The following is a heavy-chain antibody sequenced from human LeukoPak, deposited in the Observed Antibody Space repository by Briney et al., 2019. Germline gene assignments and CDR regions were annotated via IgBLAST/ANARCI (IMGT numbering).Heavy chain of an antibody. Sequence: SVKVSCKASGGTVSSCAISWVRQAPGQGLEWMGRIIPIFGTANYAQKFQGRVTITTDESTSTAYMELSSLRSEDTAVYYCASGPLYGGYDDWGQGTLVTVSS. CDR1: GGTVSSCA. J-gene: IGHJ4*02. V-gene: IGHV1-69*05. CDR3: ASGPLYGGYDD. D-gene: IGHD5-12*01. CDR2: IIPIFGTA.